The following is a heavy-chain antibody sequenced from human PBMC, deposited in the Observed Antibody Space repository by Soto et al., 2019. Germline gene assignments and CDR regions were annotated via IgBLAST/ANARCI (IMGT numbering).Heavy chain of an antibody. J-gene: IGHJ4*02. Sequence: QVQLVQSGTEVKKPGASVKVSCKASGYIMTTYGVSWVRQAPGQGLEWVGWISAYNDHTNYAQKFQGRVTMTTDTSTSTAYMELRSLRSDDTAVYYCARSTYFDYWGQGTLVTVSS. D-gene: IGHD2-2*01. V-gene: IGHV1-18*01. CDR2: ISAYNDHT. CDR1: GYIMTTYG. CDR3: ARSTYFDY.